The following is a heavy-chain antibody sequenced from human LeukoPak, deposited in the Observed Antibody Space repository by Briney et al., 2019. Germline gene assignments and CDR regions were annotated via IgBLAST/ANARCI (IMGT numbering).Heavy chain of an antibody. Sequence: PGGSLRLSCAASGFTFSTCAMHWVRQAPGEGLELVAVISYDGSNKYYVDSVKGRFTISRDNSKNTLYLQMNSLRAEDTAVYYCARGAPVDYWGQGTLVTVSS. CDR1: GFTFSTCA. V-gene: IGHV3-30-3*01. D-gene: IGHD1-14*01. CDR2: ISYDGSNK. CDR3: ARGAPVDY. J-gene: IGHJ4*02.